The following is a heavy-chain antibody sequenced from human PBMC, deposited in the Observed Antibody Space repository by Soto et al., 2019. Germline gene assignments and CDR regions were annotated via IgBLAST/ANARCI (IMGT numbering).Heavy chain of an antibody. J-gene: IGHJ3*02. V-gene: IGHV3-30-3*01. D-gene: IGHD6-25*01. CDR1: GFTFSSYA. CDR3: ARARMAAGNAFDI. CDR2: IAYGGSNK. Sequence: GGSLRLSCAASGFTFSSYAMHWVRQAPGKGLGWVSVIAYGGSNKYYADSVKGRFTISRDNSKNTLYLQMNSLRAEDTAVYYCARARMAAGNAFDIWGQGTMVTVSS.